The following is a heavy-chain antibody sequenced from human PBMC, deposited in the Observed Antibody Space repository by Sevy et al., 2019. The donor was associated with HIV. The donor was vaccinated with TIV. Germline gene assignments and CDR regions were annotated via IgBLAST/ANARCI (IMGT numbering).Heavy chain of an antibody. CDR2: ISGSGGST. CDR3: ATGYCSGGSCYLRHFFDY. D-gene: IGHD2-15*01. V-gene: IGHV3-23*01. CDR1: GFTFSSYA. Sequence: QLGGSLRLSCAASGFTFSSYAMSWVRQAPGKGLEWVSAISGSGGSTYYADSVKGRFTISRDNSKNTLYLQMNSLRAEDTAVYYCATGYCSGGSCYLRHFFDYWGQGTLVTVSS. J-gene: IGHJ4*02.